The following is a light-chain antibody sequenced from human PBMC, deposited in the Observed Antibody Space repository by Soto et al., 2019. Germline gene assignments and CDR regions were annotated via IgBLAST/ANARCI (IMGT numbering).Light chain of an antibody. V-gene: IGKV3-11*01. CDR2: EAS. Sequence: EIVLTQYPATLSLSPGERATLSCRASQSVSSYVAWYQQKPGQAPRLLIYEASNRATGIPARFRGSGSGTEFTLTISSLEPEDFAIHYCQQRSNWPRGTFGQGTKLEMK. J-gene: IGKJ2*02. CDR3: QQRSNWPRGT. CDR1: QSVSSY.